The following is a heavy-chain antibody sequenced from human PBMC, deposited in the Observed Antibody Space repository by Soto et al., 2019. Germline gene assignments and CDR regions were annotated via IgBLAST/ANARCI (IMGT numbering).Heavy chain of an antibody. CDR2: INAASGNT. CDR3: AKGGASSYSSVDY. Sequence: QVQLVQSGAEVKKPGASVNISCKASGYTFISYGIHWVRQVPGQRPEWMGWINAASGNTKYSQNLQGRVTITRDTPANTDYMELSSLRSEYTAVYYCAKGGASSYSSVDYLGQGTLVTVSS. J-gene: IGHJ4*02. CDR1: GYTFISYG. D-gene: IGHD2-15*01. V-gene: IGHV1-3*01.